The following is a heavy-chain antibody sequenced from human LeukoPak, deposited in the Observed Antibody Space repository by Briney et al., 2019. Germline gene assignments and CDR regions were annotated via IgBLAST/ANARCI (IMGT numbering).Heavy chain of an antibody. CDR3: AKATRYDRSQFEN. D-gene: IGHD3-22*01. CDR1: GFTFSTYG. V-gene: IGHV3-30*02. CDR2: TQFDGGNK. J-gene: IGHJ4*02. Sequence: PGGSLRLSCAASGFTFSTYGMHWVRQSPDKGLEWISFTQFDGGNKYYADSVKGRFTISRDNSKKILFLQMNSLRPEDTAMYYCAKATRYDRSQFENWGQGTLVTVSS.